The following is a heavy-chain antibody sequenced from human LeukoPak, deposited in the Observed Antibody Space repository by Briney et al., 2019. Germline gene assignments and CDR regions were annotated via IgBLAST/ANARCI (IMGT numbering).Heavy chain of an antibody. CDR3: ARHFPAYDFWSGYLYYFDY. CDR2: IYPGDSDT. Sequence: GASLKISCKGSGYRFTSYWIGWVRQMPGKGLEWMGIIYPGDSDTRYSPSFQGQVTISADKSISTAYLQWSSLKASDTAMYYCARHFPAYDFWSGYLYYFDYWGQGTLVTVSS. J-gene: IGHJ4*02. D-gene: IGHD3-3*01. CDR1: GYRFTSYW. V-gene: IGHV5-51*01.